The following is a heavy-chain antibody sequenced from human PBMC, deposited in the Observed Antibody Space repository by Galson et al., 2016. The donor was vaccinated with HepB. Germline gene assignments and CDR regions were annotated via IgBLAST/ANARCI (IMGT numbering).Heavy chain of an antibody. J-gene: IGHJ4*02. D-gene: IGHD7-27*01. CDR1: GFAFSSHS. CDR2: ISGSSDKI. Sequence: SLRLSCAASGFAFSSHSMNWVRQSPGKGLEWLAYISGSSDKIYYGDSVKGRFTTSRDNARNLLFLQMDGLRAEDTAVYFCARGDGTNWDFDYWGQGTLVTVSS. CDR3: ARGDGTNWDFDY. V-gene: IGHV3-48*04.